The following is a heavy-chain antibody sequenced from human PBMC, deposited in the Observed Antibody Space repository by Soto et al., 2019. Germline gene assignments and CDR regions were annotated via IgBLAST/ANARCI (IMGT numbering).Heavy chain of an antibody. Sequence: QVQLVQSGAEVKKPGASVKVSCKASGYTFTSYDINWVRQATGQGLEWMGWMNPNSGNTGYAQKFQGRVTMTRNTSISTAYMELSSLRSEDTAVYYCARVPRLSPSYIAKRYYFDYWGQGTLVTVSS. CDR1: GYTFTSYD. V-gene: IGHV1-8*01. CDR3: ARVPRLSPSYIAKRYYFDY. CDR2: MNPNSGNT. J-gene: IGHJ4*02. D-gene: IGHD6-13*01.